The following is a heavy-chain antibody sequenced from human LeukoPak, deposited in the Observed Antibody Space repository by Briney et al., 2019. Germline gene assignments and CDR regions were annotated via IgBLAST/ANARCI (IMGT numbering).Heavy chain of an antibody. CDR3: ARDWVVKNSYGLRSNDY. Sequence: ASVKVSCKASGYTFTSYYMHWVRQAPGQGLEWMGIINPSGGSTSYAQKFQGRVTMTRDTSTSTVYMELSSLRSEDTAVYYCARDWVVKNSYGLRSNDYWGQGTLVTVSS. D-gene: IGHD5-18*01. CDR2: INPSGGST. V-gene: IGHV1-46*01. CDR1: GYTFTSYY. J-gene: IGHJ4*02.